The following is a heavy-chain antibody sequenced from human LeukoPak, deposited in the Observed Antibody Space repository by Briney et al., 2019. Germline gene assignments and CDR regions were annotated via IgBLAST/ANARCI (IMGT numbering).Heavy chain of an antibody. CDR1: GYTFTSYG. J-gene: IGHJ4*02. D-gene: IGHD3-10*01. CDR3: ARVYYALFRGVKDGPLDY. V-gene: IGHV1-18*01. CDR2: ISAYNGNT. Sequence: GASVKVSCKASGYTFTSYGISWVRQAPGQGLEWMGWISAYNGNTNYAQKLQGRVTMTTDTSTSTAYMELRSLRSDDTAVYYCARVYYALFRGVKDGPLDYWGQGTLVTVSS.